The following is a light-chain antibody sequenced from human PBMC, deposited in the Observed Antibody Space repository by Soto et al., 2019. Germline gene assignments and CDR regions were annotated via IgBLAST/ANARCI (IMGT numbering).Light chain of an antibody. V-gene: IGKV1-5*01. CDR1: QNINSW. CDR2: DAS. CDR3: QQYNSYSVLT. Sequence: DIQMTQSPSTLSASVGDRVTITCRASQNINSWLAWYQQIPGKAPKLLIYDASILERGVPSRFSGSGSGTEFTLTIGSLQPDDFAAYYCQQYNSYSVLTFGGGTKVEIK. J-gene: IGKJ4*01.